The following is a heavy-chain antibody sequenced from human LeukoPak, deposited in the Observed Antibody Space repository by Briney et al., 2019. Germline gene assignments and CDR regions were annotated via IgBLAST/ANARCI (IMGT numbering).Heavy chain of an antibody. CDR2: ISGSGSGGST. D-gene: IGHD1-26*01. CDR1: GFTFSSSA. CDR3: AKDHWEMGLTDY. V-gene: IGHV3-23*01. J-gene: IGHJ4*02. Sequence: PGGSLRLSCAASGFTFSSSAMSWVRQAPGKGLEWVSSISGSGSGGSTYYADSVKGRFTISRDNSKNTLYLQMNSLRAEDTAVYYCAKDHWEMGLTDYWGQGTLVTVSS.